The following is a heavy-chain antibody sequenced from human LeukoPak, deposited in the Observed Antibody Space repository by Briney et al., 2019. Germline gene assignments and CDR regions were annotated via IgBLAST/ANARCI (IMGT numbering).Heavy chain of an antibody. Sequence: ASVKVSFKASGYTFTNYGISWVRPAPGQGLEWMGWINAYNGNTNYAQKLQGRVTMTTDTSTSTAYMELRSLRSDDTAVYYCATHPYYYDSSGYSYWGQGTLVTVSS. V-gene: IGHV1-18*01. CDR3: ATHPYYYDSSGYSY. D-gene: IGHD3-22*01. CDR1: GYTFTNYG. CDR2: INAYNGNT. J-gene: IGHJ4*02.